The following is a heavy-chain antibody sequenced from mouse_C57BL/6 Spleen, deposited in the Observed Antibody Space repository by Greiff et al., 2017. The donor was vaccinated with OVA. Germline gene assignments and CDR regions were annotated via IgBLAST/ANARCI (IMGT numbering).Heavy chain of an antibody. CDR2: INPNNGGT. D-gene: IGHD2-12*01. V-gene: IGHV1-22*01. CDR1: GYTFTDYN. Sequence: VQLQQSGPELVKPGASVKMSCKASGYTFTDYNMHWVKQSHGKSLEWIGYINPNNGGTSYNQQFKGKATLTVNKSSSTAYMELRSLTSEYSAVYYCARLFCYLWYFDVWGTGTTVTVSS. CDR3: ARLFCYLWYFDV. J-gene: IGHJ1*03.